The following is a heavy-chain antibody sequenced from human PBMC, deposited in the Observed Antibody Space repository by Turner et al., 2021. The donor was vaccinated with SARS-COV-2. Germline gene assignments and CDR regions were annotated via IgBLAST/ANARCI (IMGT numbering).Heavy chain of an antibody. D-gene: IGHD7-27*01. CDR1: GFTFNTYA. CDR2: ISGLGDTR. Sequence: EVQVLETGGGLAQPGGSMRPSCAASGFTFNTYAMSWVRQAPGKGLVWVSVISGLGDTRFDADSVRGRFTISRDNTKNRVYLQMNSLRPDDTALYYCVRDCPRPGDRDALDIWGQGTMVTVSS. J-gene: IGHJ3*02. V-gene: IGHV3-23*01. CDR3: VRDCPRPGDRDALDI.